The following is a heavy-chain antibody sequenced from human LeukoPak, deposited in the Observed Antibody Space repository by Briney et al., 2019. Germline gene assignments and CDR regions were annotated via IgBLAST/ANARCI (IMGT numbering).Heavy chain of an antibody. D-gene: IGHD3-10*01. Sequence: SETLSLTCTVSGDSISSYYWSWIRQPPGKGLEWIGYISDSGSTKYNPSLKSRITISVDMSKNQFSLKLSSVTAADTAVYYCARASRHYYGSGSNLTPWPAGMDVWGQGTTVTVSS. CDR3: ARASRHYYGSGSNLTPWPAGMDV. V-gene: IGHV4-59*01. CDR2: ISDSGST. CDR1: GDSISSYY. J-gene: IGHJ6*02.